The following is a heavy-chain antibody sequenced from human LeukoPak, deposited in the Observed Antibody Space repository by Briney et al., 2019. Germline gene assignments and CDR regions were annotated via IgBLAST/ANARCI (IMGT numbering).Heavy chain of an antibody. CDR3: ASGPIYYYGSGSYYIT. V-gene: IGHV3-21*01. J-gene: IGHJ5*02. CDR2: ITSSSSYI. D-gene: IGHD3-10*01. CDR1: GFTFSSYT. Sequence: GGSLRLSCGASGFTFSSYTMNWVRQAPGKGLEWVSSITSSSSYIYYADSVKGRFTISRDNAKNSLYLQMNSLRAEDTAVYYCASGPIYYYGSGSYYITWGQGTLVTVSS.